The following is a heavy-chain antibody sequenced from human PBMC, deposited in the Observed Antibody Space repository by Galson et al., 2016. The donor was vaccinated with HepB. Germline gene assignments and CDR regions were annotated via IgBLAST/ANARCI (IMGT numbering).Heavy chain of an antibody. D-gene: IGHD5-12*01. Sequence: PALVKPTQTLTLTCTFSGFSLNNSGVGVGWIRQPPRKALEWLALIYWNDDKRFSPSLRSRLTITKDTPKNQVVLTLPNMAPVDTATYFCAHTYDPDRYSCSGMDVWGQGTAVTVSS. CDR1: GFSLNNSGVG. CDR2: IYWNDDK. J-gene: IGHJ6*02. V-gene: IGHV2-5*01. CDR3: AHTYDPDRYSCSGMDV.